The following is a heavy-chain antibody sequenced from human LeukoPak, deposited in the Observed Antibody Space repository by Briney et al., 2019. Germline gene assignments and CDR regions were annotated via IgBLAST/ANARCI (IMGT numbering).Heavy chain of an antibody. CDR2: IYYSGST. CDR3: ARRRHYYGSGSYSYASYYFDY. D-gene: IGHD3-10*01. V-gene: IGHV4-39*01. Sequence: PSETLSLTCTVSGGXISSSSYYWGWIRQPPGKGLEWIGSIYYSGSTYYNPSLKSRVTISVDTSKNQFSLKLSSVTAADTAVYYCARRRHYYGSGSYSYASYYFDYWGQGTMVTVSS. CDR1: GGXISSSSYY. J-gene: IGHJ4*02.